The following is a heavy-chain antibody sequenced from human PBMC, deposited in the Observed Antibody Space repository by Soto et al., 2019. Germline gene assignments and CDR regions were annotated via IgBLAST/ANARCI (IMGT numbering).Heavy chain of an antibody. Sequence: SETLSLTCTVSGGSISSYYWSWIRQPPGKGLEWIGYIYYSGSTNYNPSLKSRVTISVDTSKNQFSLKLSSVTAADTAVYYCARGYCSGGSCYPLFDYWGQGTLVTVSS. CDR3: ARGYCSGGSCYPLFDY. V-gene: IGHV4-59*01. CDR1: GGSISSYY. D-gene: IGHD2-15*01. CDR2: IYYSGST. J-gene: IGHJ4*02.